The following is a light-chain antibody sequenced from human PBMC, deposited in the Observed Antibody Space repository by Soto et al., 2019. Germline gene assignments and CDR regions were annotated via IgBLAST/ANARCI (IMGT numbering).Light chain of an antibody. Sequence: DIQLTQSPSFLSASVGDRVTITCRASQVISSYLAWYQQKPGKAPKLLIYAASTLQSGVPSRFSGSGSGTEFTLTISSLRPEDFAVYYCHQYNNWPPWTFGQGTKV. V-gene: IGKV1-9*01. CDR2: AAS. CDR1: QVISSY. CDR3: HQYNNWPPWT. J-gene: IGKJ1*01.